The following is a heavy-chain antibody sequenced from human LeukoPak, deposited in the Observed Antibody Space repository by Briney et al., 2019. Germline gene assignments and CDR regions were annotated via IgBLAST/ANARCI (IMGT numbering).Heavy chain of an antibody. V-gene: IGHV3-48*03. CDR3: ARAETGAFDL. Sequence: GGSLRHSCAASGFTFSSYEMNWVRQAPGKGLEWVSYISTSGTTIYYADSVKGRFTISRDNAKDSLYLQVNSLRAEDTAVYYCARAETGAFDLWGQGTMVTVST. CDR2: ISTSGTTI. D-gene: IGHD5-24*01. CDR1: GFTFSSYE. J-gene: IGHJ3*01.